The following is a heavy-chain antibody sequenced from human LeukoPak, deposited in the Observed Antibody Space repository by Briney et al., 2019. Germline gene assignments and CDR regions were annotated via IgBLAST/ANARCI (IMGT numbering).Heavy chain of an antibody. Sequence: GRSLRLSCTASGLTFGDYAVSWVRQAPGKGLEWVSFIRSKASGGTTEYAASVKGRFIISRDDSKSIAYLQMNSLKTEDTAVYYCSRVRYCSGRSCYFGAFDIWGQGTMVTVSS. CDR2: IRSKASGGTT. CDR1: GLTFGDYA. CDR3: SRVRYCSGRSCYFGAFDI. D-gene: IGHD2-15*01. J-gene: IGHJ3*02. V-gene: IGHV3-49*04.